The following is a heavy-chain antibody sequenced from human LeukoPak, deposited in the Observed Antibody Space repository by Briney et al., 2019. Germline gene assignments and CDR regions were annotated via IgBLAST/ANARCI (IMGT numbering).Heavy chain of an antibody. J-gene: IGHJ4*02. D-gene: IGHD3-9*01. CDR1: GFTFSSYA. Sequence: GGSLRLSCAASGFTFSSYAMSWVRHAPGKGLEWVSAISGSGGSTYYADSVRGRFTISRDNSNNTLYLQMNSLRADDTAVYYCAKPTRLRYFALANWGQGTLVTVSS. CDR3: AKPTRLRYFALAN. V-gene: IGHV3-23*01. CDR2: ISGSGGST.